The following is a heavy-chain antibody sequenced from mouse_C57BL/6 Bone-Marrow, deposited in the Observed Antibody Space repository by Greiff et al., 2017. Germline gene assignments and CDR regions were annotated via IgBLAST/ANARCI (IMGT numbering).Heavy chain of an antibody. CDR2: INYDGSST. Sequence: DVMLVESEGGLVQPGSSMKLSCTASGFTFSDYYMAWVRQVPETGLEWVANINYDGSSTYYLDPLKSSFIISRDNAKNILYLQMSSLKSEDTSTYYCARGYSSGYLYYFDYWGQGTTLTVSS. V-gene: IGHV5-16*01. CDR1: GFTFSDYY. J-gene: IGHJ2*01. D-gene: IGHD3-2*02. CDR3: ARGYSSGYLYYFDY.